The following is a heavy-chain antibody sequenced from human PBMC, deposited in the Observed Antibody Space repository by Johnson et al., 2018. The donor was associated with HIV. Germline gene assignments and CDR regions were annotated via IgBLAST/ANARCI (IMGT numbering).Heavy chain of an antibody. J-gene: IGHJ3*02. CDR1: GFTFSSHG. D-gene: IGHD6-19*01. V-gene: IGHV3-33*06. CDR2: IWYDGSTK. Sequence: QVQLVESGGGVVQPGRSLRLSCAASGFTFSSHGMHWVRQAPGKGLEWVAVIWYDGSTKYYADSVKGRFTISRDNSKNTLYLQMNSLRVEDTAVYYCAKSEYTGIAVAGSAYGDAVDIWGQGTMVTVSS. CDR3: AKSEYTGIAVAGSAYGDAVDI.